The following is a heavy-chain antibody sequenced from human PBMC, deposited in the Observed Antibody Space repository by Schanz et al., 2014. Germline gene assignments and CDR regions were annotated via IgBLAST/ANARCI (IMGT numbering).Heavy chain of an antibody. D-gene: IGHD2-2*01. Sequence: QVHLVESGGGVVQPGGSLRLSCAASGFIFRTYGMHWVRQAPGKGLEWVAFIHYDGTYKYYADSVKGRFTISRDNSENTLYLQMNSLRDEDTAMYYCAKRCSSTSCSHGAFDIWGQGTMVTVSS. J-gene: IGHJ3*02. CDR3: AKRCSSTSCSHGAFDI. V-gene: IGHV3-30*02. CDR1: GFIFRTYG. CDR2: IHYDGTYK.